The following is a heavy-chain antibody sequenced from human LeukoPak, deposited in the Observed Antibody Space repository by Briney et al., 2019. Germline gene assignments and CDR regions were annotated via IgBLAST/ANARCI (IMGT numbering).Heavy chain of an antibody. V-gene: IGHV3-48*01. J-gene: IGHJ4*02. CDR2: ISSSSSAI. CDR1: GFTFSSYS. D-gene: IGHD4-23*01. CDR3: AKDQYGGNPQYYFDY. Sequence: GGSLRLSCAASGFTFSSYSMNWVRQAPGKGLEGVSYISSSSSAIYYADSVKGRFTISRDNAKNSLYLQMNSLRAEDTAVYYCAKDQYGGNPQYYFDYWGQGTLVTVSS.